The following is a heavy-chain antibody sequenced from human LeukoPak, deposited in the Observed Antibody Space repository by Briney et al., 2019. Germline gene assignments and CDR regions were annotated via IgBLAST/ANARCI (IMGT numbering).Heavy chain of an antibody. J-gene: IGHJ5*02. CDR1: GGSISGTNW. Sequence: KASETLSLTCGVSGGSISGTNWWSWVRQPPGQGLECIGEISLRGLTNYNPSLRSRLTMSLDESKNQFSLKMSSVTAADTAVYYCARVEYGSGSYYRGWFDPWGQGTLVTVSS. CDR2: ISLRGLT. D-gene: IGHD3-10*01. CDR3: ARVEYGSGSYYRGWFDP. V-gene: IGHV4-4*02.